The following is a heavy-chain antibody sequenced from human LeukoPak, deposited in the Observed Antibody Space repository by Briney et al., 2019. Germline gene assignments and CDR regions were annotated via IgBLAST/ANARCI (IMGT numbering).Heavy chain of an antibody. J-gene: IGHJ4*02. D-gene: IGHD3-22*01. CDR3: AKGSYYDSSGPFYFDY. CDR2: ISGSGDNT. Sequence: GGSLRLSCVASGFPFSSYWMSWVRQAPGKGLEWVSGISGSGDNTYYADSVKDRFTISRDNSKNTLYVQVNSLGTEDTAAYYCAKGSYYDSSGPFYFDYWGQGTLVTVSS. CDR1: GFPFSSYW. V-gene: IGHV3-23*01.